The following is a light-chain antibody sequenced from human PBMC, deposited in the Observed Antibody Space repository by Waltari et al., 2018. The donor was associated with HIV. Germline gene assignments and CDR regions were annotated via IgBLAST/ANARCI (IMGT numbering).Light chain of an antibody. CDR1: GDLTN. J-gene: IGLJ2*01. CDR3: TKYTSTNVLIL. CDR2: EIS. Sequence: QSAPTQPASVSVSPGPSTTISFNNTGDLTNVAWYQQYPGKAPTLLIYEISNRPSGISSLFSGFKSGDTASLTISGLQADDEADYFCTKYTSTNVLILFGGGTKVTVL. V-gene: IGLV2-14*03.